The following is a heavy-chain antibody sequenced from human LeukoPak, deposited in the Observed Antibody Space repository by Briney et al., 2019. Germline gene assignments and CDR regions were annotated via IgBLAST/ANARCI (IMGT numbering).Heavy chain of an antibody. CDR1: GFTFSSYA. CDR3: ASFDSSGWHYFDY. J-gene: IGHJ4*02. V-gene: IGHV3-30-3*01. Sequence: PGGSLRLSCAASGFTFSSYAMHWVRQAPGKGLEWVAVISYDGSNKYYADSVKGRFTISRDNAKNSLYLQMNTLRAEDTAVYYRASFDSSGWHYFDYWGQGTLVTVSA. D-gene: IGHD6-19*01. CDR2: ISYDGSNK.